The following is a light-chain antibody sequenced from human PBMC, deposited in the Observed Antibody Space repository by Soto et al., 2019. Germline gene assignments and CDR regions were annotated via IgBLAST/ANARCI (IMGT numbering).Light chain of an antibody. CDR1: QSLLFNSNNKNY. Sequence: DIVMTQSPDSLAVSLGERATVNCKSSQSLLFNSNNKNYLAWYQQKPGQPPKLLIYWASTRESGVPARFSGRGSWTDFTLTISSLQAEDVAVYYCHQYYSSPYTFGQGTKLGIK. J-gene: IGKJ2*01. V-gene: IGKV4-1*01. CDR3: HQYYSSPYT. CDR2: WAS.